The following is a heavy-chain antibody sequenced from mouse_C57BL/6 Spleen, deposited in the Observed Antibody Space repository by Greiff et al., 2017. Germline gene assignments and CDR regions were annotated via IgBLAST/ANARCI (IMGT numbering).Heavy chain of an antibody. V-gene: IGHV1-42*01. Sequence: EVQLQQSGPELVKPGASVKISCKASGYSFTGYYMNWVKQSPEKSLEWIGEINPSTGGTTYNQKFKAKATLTVDKSSSTAYMQLKSLTSEDSAVYYCARLGRDYYAMDYWGQGTSVTVSS. D-gene: IGHD4-1*01. J-gene: IGHJ4*01. CDR2: INPSTGGT. CDR3: ARLGRDYYAMDY. CDR1: GYSFTGYY.